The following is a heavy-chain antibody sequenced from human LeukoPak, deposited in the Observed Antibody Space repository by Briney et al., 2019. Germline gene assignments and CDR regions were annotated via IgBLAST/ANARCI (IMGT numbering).Heavy chain of an antibody. V-gene: IGHV3-9*01. Sequence: PGGSLRLSCAASGFTFDDYAMHWVRQAPGKGLEWVSGISWNSGSIGYADSVKGRFTISRDNAKKSLYLQMNSLRAEDTAVYYCAPPPIAATGNWGQATLVTVSS. CDR3: APPPIAATGN. CDR2: ISWNSGSI. D-gene: IGHD6-13*01. CDR1: GFTFDDYA. J-gene: IGHJ4*02.